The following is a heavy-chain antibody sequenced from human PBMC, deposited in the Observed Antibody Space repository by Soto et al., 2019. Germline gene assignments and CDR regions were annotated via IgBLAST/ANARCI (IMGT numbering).Heavy chain of an antibody. D-gene: IGHD6-13*01. J-gene: IGHJ4*02. V-gene: IGHV3-23*01. CDR3: ARSIAAAEYSD. Sequence: GGTLRLSCTASAFTFSSYAMSWARQAPGKGLEWVSAISGSGGSTYYADTVKGRFTISRDNSKNTLYLQMNSLRAEDTAVYYCARSIAAAEYSDWGQGPLVTVSS. CDR1: AFTFSSYA. CDR2: ISGSGGST.